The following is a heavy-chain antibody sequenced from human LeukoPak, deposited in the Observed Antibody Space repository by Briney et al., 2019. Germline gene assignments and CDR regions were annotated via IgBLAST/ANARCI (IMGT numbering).Heavy chain of an antibody. CDR3: AKGSDSSGYSFDY. CDR2: ISWNSGSI. Sequence: GGSLRLPCAASGFTFSSYSMNWVRQAPGKGLEWVSGISWNSGSIGYADSVKGRFTISRDNAKNSLYLQMNSLRAEDMALYYCAKGSDSSGYSFDYWGQGTLVTVSS. D-gene: IGHD3-22*01. J-gene: IGHJ4*02. CDR1: GFTFSSYS. V-gene: IGHV3-9*03.